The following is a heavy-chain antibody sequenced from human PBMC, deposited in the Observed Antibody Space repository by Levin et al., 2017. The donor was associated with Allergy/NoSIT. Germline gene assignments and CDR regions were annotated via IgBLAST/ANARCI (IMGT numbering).Heavy chain of an antibody. CDR2: ISWNSGSI. CDR1: GFTFDDYA. D-gene: IGHD4-17*01. CDR3: AKDIRGDYGDYGRYYYDGMDV. Sequence: GGSLRLSCAASGFTFDDYAMHWVRQAPGKGLEWVSGISWNSGSIGYADSVKGRFTISRDNAKNSLYLQMNSLRAEDTALYYCAKDIRGDYGDYGRYYYDGMDVWGQGTTVTVSS. J-gene: IGHJ6*02. V-gene: IGHV3-9*01.